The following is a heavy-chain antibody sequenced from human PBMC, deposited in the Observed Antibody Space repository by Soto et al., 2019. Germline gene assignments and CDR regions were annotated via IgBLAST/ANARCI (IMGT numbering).Heavy chain of an antibody. J-gene: IGHJ4*02. CDR3: AKGLYYYDNSGYRVSDY. CDR2: ISVSGGTT. CDR1: GFTFNNYA. Sequence: AGGSLRLSCAASGFTFNNYALTWVRQAPGKGLEWVSTISVSGGTTHYSDSVKGRFTISRDNSKKTVYLQMHGLRADDTAVYYCAKGLYYYDNSGYRVSDYWGQGALVTVSS. D-gene: IGHD3-22*01. V-gene: IGHV3-23*01.